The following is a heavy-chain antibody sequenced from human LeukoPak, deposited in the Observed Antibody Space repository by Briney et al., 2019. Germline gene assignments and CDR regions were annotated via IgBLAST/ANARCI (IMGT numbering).Heavy chain of an antibody. J-gene: IGHJ3*02. CDR1: GGTFSSYA. V-gene: IGHV1-69*05. D-gene: IGHD2-2*01. CDR2: IIPIFGTA. CDR3: ARGRGYCSSTSCERAFDI. Sequence: ASVKVSCKASGGTFSSYAISWVRQAPGQGLEWMGGIIPIFGTANYAQKFQGRVTITTDESTSTAYMELSSLRSEDTAVYYCARGRGYCSSTSCERAFDIWGQGTMVTVSS.